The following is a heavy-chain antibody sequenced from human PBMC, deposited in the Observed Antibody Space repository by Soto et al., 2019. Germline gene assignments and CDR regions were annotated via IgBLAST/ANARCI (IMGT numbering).Heavy chain of an antibody. D-gene: IGHD3-3*01. J-gene: IGHJ6*02. CDR2: INHSGST. Sequence: PSETLSLTCAVYGGFFSGYYWSWIRQPPGKGLEWIGEINHSGSTNYNPSLKSRVTISVDTSKNQFSLKLSSVTAADTAVYYCARDVGTIFGVARYGMDVWGQGTTATVS. CDR1: GGFFSGYY. CDR3: ARDVGTIFGVARYGMDV. V-gene: IGHV4-34*01.